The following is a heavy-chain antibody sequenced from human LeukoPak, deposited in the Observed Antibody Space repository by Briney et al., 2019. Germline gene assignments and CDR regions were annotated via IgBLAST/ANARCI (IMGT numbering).Heavy chain of an antibody. CDR3: ARESPPSFY. J-gene: IGHJ4*02. V-gene: IGHV4-59*01. CDR2: IYYSGST. CDR1: GGSISSYY. Sequence: SETLSLTCTVSGGSISSYYWSWIRQPPGKGLEWIGYIYYSGSTNYNPSLKSRVTISVDTSKNQFSLKLSSVTAADTAVYYCARESPPSFYWGQGTLVTVSP.